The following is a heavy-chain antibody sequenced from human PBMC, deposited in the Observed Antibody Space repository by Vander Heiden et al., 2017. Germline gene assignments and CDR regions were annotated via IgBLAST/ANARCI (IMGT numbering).Heavy chain of an antibody. D-gene: IGHD1-7*01. J-gene: IGHJ4*02. CDR1: GYSFSAYG. CDR3: ARDWPGTIVDH. Sequence: QIQLLQSGAEVKKAGASVRVSCKASGYSFSAYGISWLRQAPGQGLEWMGWVRGDKANIQYAQKFQGRVTMTTDTSTSTVYMELSSLRSDDTAVYYCARDWPGTIVDHWGQGTLVTVSS. V-gene: IGHV1-18*01. CDR2: VRGDKANI.